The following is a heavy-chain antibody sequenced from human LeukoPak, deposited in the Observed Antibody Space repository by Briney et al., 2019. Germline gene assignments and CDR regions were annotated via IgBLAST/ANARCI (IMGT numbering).Heavy chain of an antibody. Sequence: SETLSLTCTVSGGSISSGGYYWSWIRQHPGKGLEWFGYIYYSGSTYYNPSLKSRVTISVDTSKNQFSLKLSSVTAADTAVYYCARETGDSGYGIDYWGQGTLVTVSS. D-gene: IGHD5-12*01. CDR3: ARETGDSGYGIDY. V-gene: IGHV4-31*03. CDR2: IYYSGST. J-gene: IGHJ4*02. CDR1: GGSISSGGYY.